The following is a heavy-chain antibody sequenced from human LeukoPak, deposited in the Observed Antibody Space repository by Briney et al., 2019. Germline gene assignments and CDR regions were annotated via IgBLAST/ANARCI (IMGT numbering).Heavy chain of an antibody. CDR1: GGSISSGSYY. D-gene: IGHD1-14*01. V-gene: IGHV4-61*02. CDR2: IYTSGST. J-gene: IGHJ4*02. Sequence: SQTLSLTCTVSGGSISSGSYYWSWIRQPAGTGLEWIGRIYTSGSTNYNPSLKSRVTISVDTSKNQFSLKLSSVTAADTAVYYCARGSGGDYWGQGTLVTVSS. CDR3: ARGSGGDY.